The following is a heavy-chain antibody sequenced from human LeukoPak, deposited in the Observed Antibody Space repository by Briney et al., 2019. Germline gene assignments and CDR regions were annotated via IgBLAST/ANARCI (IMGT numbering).Heavy chain of an antibody. Sequence: SETLSLTCTVSGSSLSSYYWSWIRQPPGKGLEWIGYIYYSGSTNYNPSLKSRVTISVDTSKNQFSLKLSSVTAADTAVYYCARQLASSDYYYYYMDVWGKGTTVTVSS. CDR2: IYYSGST. CDR3: ARQLASSDYYYYYMDV. J-gene: IGHJ6*03. CDR1: GSSLSSYY. D-gene: IGHD6-6*01. V-gene: IGHV4-59*08.